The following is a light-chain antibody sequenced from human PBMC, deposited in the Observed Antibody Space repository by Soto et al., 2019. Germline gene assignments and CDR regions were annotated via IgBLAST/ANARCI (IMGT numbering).Light chain of an antibody. CDR2: EVS. CDR1: HSLVHTDGNTY. J-gene: IGKJ2*01. CDR3: MQHTHCPHT. V-gene: IGKV2-30*02. Sequence: DVVLTQSPLSLPVTPGQSASISCRSSHSLVHTDGNTYFSWYHQRPGQSPRRLIYEVSNWDSGVQDRFSGSGSGTDFTLSISRVEAEDVGIYFWMQHTHCPHTFGQGTKLQIQ.